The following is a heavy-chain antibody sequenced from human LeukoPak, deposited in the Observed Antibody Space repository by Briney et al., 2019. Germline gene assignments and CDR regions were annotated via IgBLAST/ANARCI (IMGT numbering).Heavy chain of an antibody. CDR3: ATATVTSPFDY. Sequence: GGSLRLSCAASGFTFSSYGMHWVRQAPAKGLEWVAVISYDGSNKYYADSVKGRFTISRDNSKNTLYLQMNSLRAEDTAVYYCATATVTSPFDYWGQGTLVTVSS. CDR1: GFTFSSYG. J-gene: IGHJ4*02. CDR2: ISYDGSNK. V-gene: IGHV3-30*03. D-gene: IGHD4-17*01.